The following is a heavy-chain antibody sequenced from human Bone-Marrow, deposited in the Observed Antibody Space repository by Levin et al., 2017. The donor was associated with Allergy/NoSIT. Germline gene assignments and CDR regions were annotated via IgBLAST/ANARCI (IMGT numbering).Heavy chain of an antibody. CDR3: AREYEGGWWFDP. V-gene: IGHV3-53*01. Sequence: GESLKISCAASGFTVSSNYMSWVRQAPGKGLEWVSVIYSGGSTYYADSVKGRFTISRDNSKNTLYLQMNSLRAEDTAVYYCAREYEGGWWFDPWGQGTLVTVSS. D-gene: IGHD3-16*01. CDR1: GFTVSSNY. J-gene: IGHJ5*02. CDR2: IYSGGST.